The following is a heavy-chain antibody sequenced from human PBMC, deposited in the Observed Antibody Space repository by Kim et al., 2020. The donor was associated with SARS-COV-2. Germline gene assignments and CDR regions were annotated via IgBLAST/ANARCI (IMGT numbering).Heavy chain of an antibody. V-gene: IGHV3-11*06. J-gene: IGHJ4*02. D-gene: IGHD3-10*01. CDR3: AIASMVRGVIRYYFVY. Sequence: VKGRFTISRDNAKNSLYLQMNSLRAEDTAVYSCAIASMVRGVIRYYFVYWGQGTLVTVSS.